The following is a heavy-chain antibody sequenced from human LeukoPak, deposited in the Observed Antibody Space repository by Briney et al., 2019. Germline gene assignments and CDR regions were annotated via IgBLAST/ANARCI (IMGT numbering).Heavy chain of an antibody. V-gene: IGHV3-30*18. CDR2: ISSDGNTK. J-gene: IGHJ4*02. Sequence: PGGSLRLSCAASGCTFSNYGMHWVRQAPGKGLEWVAVISSDGNTKYYADSVKGRFTISRDNSKSTLYLQMNSLRADDTAVYYCTKELPGISVAGNWGQGTLVTVSS. CDR3: TKELPGISVAGN. D-gene: IGHD6-19*01. CDR1: GCTFSNYG.